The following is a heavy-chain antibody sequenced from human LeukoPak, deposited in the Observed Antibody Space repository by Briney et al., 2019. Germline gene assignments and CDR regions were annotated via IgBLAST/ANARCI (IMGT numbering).Heavy chain of an antibody. CDR3: ARSTSYYDSSAEGDWFDP. Sequence: GGSLRLSCAASGITVSSHYMSWVRQAPGKGLEWVSVIYSGSSTYYADSVKGRFTISRDNSKNTLYLQMNSLRAEDTAVYYCARSTSYYDSSAEGDWFDPWGQGTLVTVSS. V-gene: IGHV3-53*01. CDR1: GITVSSHY. D-gene: IGHD3-22*01. CDR2: IYSGSST. J-gene: IGHJ5*02.